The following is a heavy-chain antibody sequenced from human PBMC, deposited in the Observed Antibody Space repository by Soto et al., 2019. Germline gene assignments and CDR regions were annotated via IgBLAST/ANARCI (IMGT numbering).Heavy chain of an antibody. V-gene: IGHV4-61*01. CDR3: ARGPDYVWGSYRYTAAFDI. J-gene: IGHJ3*02. CDR1: GGSVSSGSYY. D-gene: IGHD3-16*02. CDR2: SYNSGST. Sequence: QVQLQESGPGLVKPSETLSLTCTVSGGSVSSGSYYWSWIRQPPGKGLEWIGYSYNSGSTNYKPSHKRRVTISADTCKNQFSLKLSSVTAAGTGVYYCARGPDYVWGSYRYTAAFDIWGQGTMVTVSS.